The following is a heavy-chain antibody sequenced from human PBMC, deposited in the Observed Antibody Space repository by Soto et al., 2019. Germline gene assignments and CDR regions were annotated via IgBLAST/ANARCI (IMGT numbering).Heavy chain of an antibody. D-gene: IGHD5-18*01. V-gene: IGHV4-4*02. CDR2: VSHSGAT. J-gene: IGHJ3*02. CDR1: GASISSDSW. CDR3: ARGRCYGHQATFDI. Sequence: QVQLQESGPGLVKPSGALSLTCAVSGASISSDSWWTWVRQPPGKGLEWIGDVSHSGATSYTPSLTSRVTLSVDKSKNQFSLNVTSVTAADTAVYYCARGRCYGHQATFDIWGQGTMVTVSS.